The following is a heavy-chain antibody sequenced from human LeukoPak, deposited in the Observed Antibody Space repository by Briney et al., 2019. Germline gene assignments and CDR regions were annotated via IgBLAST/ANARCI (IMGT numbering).Heavy chain of an antibody. CDR3: ARGAEYDGSGSYYDGNWFDP. D-gene: IGHD3-10*01. CDR2: ISSSGSTI. V-gene: IGHV3-11*04. CDR1: GFTFSDYY. J-gene: IGHJ5*02. Sequence: GGSLRLSRAASGFTFSDYYMSWIRQAPGKGLEWVSYISSSGSTIYYADSVKGRFTISRGNAKNSLFLQMNSPRAEDTAVYYCARGAEYDGSGSYYDGNWFDPWGQGTLVTVSS.